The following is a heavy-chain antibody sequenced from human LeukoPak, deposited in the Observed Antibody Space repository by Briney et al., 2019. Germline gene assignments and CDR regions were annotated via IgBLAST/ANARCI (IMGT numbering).Heavy chain of an antibody. Sequence: SETLSLTCTVSGGSISSYYWSWIRQPPGKGLEWIGYIFYSGSTNYSPSLKSRVTISVDTSKNQFSLKLNSVTAADTAVYYCAGDRLTGRYGMDVWGQGTTVTVSS. V-gene: IGHV4-59*01. CDR1: GGSISSYY. CDR2: IFYSGST. J-gene: IGHJ6*02. CDR3: AGDRLTGRYGMDV. D-gene: IGHD1-14*01.